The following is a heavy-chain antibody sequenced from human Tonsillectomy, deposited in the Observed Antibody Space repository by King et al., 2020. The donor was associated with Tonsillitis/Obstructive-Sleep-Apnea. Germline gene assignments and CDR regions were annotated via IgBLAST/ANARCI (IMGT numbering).Heavy chain of an antibody. Sequence: MQLVQSGAEVKKPGASVKVSCKASGYTFSGNYMHWVRQAPGQGLEWMGWINPNSGVTNYAQKFQGRVTMTRDTSINTAYMELSRLRSDDTAVYYCAREGTNDHRNYGAPAGYGMDVWGQRTTVTVSS. J-gene: IGHJ6*02. CDR1: GYTFSGNY. CDR3: AREGTNDHRNYGAPAGYGMDV. V-gene: IGHV1-2*02. CDR2: INPNSGVT. D-gene: IGHD4-11*01.